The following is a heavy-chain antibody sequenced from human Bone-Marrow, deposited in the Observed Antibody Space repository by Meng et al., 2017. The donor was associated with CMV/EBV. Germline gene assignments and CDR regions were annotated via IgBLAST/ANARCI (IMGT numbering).Heavy chain of an antibody. V-gene: IGHV4-34*01. J-gene: IGHJ5*02. CDR2: INHSGST. CDR1: Y. CDR3: ARGGTYYDFWSGYRSFVPNWFDP. D-gene: IGHD3-3*01. Sequence: YCSWLRQPPGMGLEWIGEINHSGSTNYNPSLTCRVTISVDTSKNQFSLKLSSVTAADTAVYYCARGGTYYDFWSGYRSFVPNWFDPWGQGTLVTVSS.